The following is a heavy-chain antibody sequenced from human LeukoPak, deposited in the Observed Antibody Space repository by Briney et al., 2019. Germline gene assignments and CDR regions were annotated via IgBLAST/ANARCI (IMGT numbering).Heavy chain of an antibody. Sequence: GGSLRLSCAASGFPFNRQTMSWVRQAPEKGLEWVAKMKEDGTEIAYVDSVKGRFTISRDNAENSLYLEMKNLRAEDTAVYYCVKGGRQYLEFWGQGTLVTVSS. J-gene: IGHJ4*02. CDR2: MKEDGTEI. D-gene: IGHD2-15*01. V-gene: IGHV3-7*03. CDR3: VKGGRQYLEF. CDR1: GFPFNRQT.